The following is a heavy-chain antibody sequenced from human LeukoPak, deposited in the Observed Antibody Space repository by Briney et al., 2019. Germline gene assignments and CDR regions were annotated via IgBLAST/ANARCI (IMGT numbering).Heavy chain of an antibody. V-gene: IGHV4-39*01. CDR2: IYCSGST. CDR3: ARWVATPRGYFDY. D-gene: IGHD5-12*01. Sequence: PSETLSLICTVSGGSISSGDYYWGWIRQPPGKGLEWIGNIYCSGSTYYNPSLKSRVAISVDSSKNQFSLRLTSVTAADTAVYYCARWVATPRGYFDYWGQGTLVTVSS. J-gene: IGHJ4*02. CDR1: GGSISSGDYY.